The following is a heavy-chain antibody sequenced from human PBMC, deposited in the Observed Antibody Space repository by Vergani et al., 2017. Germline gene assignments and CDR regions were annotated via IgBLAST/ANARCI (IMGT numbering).Heavy chain of an antibody. CDR1: GFTFSTYA. D-gene: IGHD2-21*01. J-gene: IGHJ6*03. V-gene: IGHV3-33*01. CDR3: VREGSYCGSTTCRNPSYVYYYHMDV. Sequence: QVHLVESGGGVVQPGRSLRLSCTSSGFTFSTYAMHWVCQAPGKGLEWVAIIYYDGSKKYYADSVKGRFTISRDNSRNTLDLLMSSLRAEDTAIYYCVREGSYCGSTTCRNPSYVYYYHMDVWGEGTTVTVSS. CDR2: IYYDGSKK.